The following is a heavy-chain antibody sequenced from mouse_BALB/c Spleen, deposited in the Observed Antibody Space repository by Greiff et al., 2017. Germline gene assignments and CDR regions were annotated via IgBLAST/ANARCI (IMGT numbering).Heavy chain of an antibody. CDR3: ARGGSIYWYFDV. Sequence: VQLQQSGAELVKPGASVKLSCTASGFNIKDTYMHWVKQRPEQGLEWIGRIDPANGNTKYDPKFQGKATITADTSSNTAYLQLSSLTSEDTAVYYCARGGSIYWYFDVWGAGTTVTVSS. CDR1: GFNIKDTY. J-gene: IGHJ1*01. V-gene: IGHV14-3*02. CDR2: IDPANGNT. D-gene: IGHD1-1*01.